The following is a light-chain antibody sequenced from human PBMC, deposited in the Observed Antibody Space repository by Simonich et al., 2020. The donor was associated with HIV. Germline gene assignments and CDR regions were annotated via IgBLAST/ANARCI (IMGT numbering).Light chain of an antibody. CDR2: WAS. V-gene: IGKV4-1*01. Sequence: DIVMTQSPDSLAVSLGERATINCKSSRNILYNSNNKNYLAWYQQKPGQPPNLLIYWASPRESGVPDRFSASGSGTDFTLTISSLQAEDVAVYYCQQYYSAPITFGQGTRLEI. CDR3: QQYYSAPIT. CDR1: RNILYNSNNKNY. J-gene: IGKJ5*01.